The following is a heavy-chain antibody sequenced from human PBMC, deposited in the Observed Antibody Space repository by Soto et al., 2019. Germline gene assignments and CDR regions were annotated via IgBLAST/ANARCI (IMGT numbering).Heavy chain of an antibody. D-gene: IGHD1-1*01. Sequence: SETLSLTCSVSGGSISSADYYWTWIRQPPGKGLEWIGHVYYSGSTYYNPSLKSRFAISIDTSKNQFSLKLSSVTAADTAVYFCARTTLRRWFDSWGQGTLVTVSS. CDR1: GGSISSADYY. J-gene: IGHJ5*01. CDR2: VYYSGST. V-gene: IGHV4-30-4*01. CDR3: ARTTLRRWFDS.